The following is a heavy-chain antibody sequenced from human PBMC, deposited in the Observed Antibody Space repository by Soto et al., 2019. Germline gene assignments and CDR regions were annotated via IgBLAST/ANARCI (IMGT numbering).Heavy chain of an antibody. Sequence: SETLSLTCTVSGGSISSSSYYWGWIRQPPGKGLEWIGSIYYSGSTYYNPSLKSRVTISVDTSKNQFSLKLSSVTAADTAVYYCARHRAARPGIYFDYWGQGTRVTVSS. J-gene: IGHJ4*02. CDR2: IYYSGST. CDR1: GGSISSSSYY. V-gene: IGHV4-39*01. D-gene: IGHD6-6*01. CDR3: ARHRAARPGIYFDY.